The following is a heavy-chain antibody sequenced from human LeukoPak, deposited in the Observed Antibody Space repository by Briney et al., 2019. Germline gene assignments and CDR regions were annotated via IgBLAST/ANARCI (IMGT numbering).Heavy chain of an antibody. J-gene: IGHJ4*02. Sequence: GGSLRLSCAASGFTFSSYSMNRVRQAPGKGLEWVSSISSSSSYIYYADSVKGRFTISRDNAKNSLYLQMNSLRAEDTAVYYCARETINYYDSSGYPDYWGQRTLVTVSS. CDR1: GFTFSSYS. D-gene: IGHD3-22*01. CDR3: ARETINYYDSSGYPDY. CDR2: ISSSSSYI. V-gene: IGHV3-21*01.